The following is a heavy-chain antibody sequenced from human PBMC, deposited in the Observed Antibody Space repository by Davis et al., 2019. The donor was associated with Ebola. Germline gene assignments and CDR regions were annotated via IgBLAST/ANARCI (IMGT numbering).Heavy chain of an antibody. Sequence: PSETLSLTCTVSGGPISSSSYYWGWIRQPPGKGLEWLGSIHYSGSTYYNPSLKSRVTISVDTSKNQFSLKLSSVTAADTAVYYCARGGGAGSSWFYWGQGTLVTVSS. J-gene: IGHJ4*02. D-gene: IGHD6-13*01. CDR1: GGPISSSSYY. CDR2: IHYSGST. V-gene: IGHV4-39*07. CDR3: ARGGGAGSSWFY.